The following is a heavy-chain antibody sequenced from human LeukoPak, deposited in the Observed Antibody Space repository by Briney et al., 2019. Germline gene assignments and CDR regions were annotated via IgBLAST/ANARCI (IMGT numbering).Heavy chain of an antibody. J-gene: IGHJ3*02. V-gene: IGHV3-23*01. CDR1: GCTFSAYA. Sequence: GGALRLSCAASGCTFSAYAMSWVRQAPVKGLEWVSAMSGSGGTTYDADSVQCRFTISRENAKNTLYLQMNSLRDEDTAVYYCAKTPGWRLNDAFDIWGQGTMVTVSS. CDR2: MSGSGGTT. D-gene: IGHD2-21*02. CDR3: AKTPGWRLNDAFDI.